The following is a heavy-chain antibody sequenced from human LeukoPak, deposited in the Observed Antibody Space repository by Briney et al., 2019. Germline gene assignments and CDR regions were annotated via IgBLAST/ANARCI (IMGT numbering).Heavy chain of an antibody. CDR1: GFPFSSYA. D-gene: IGHD2-15*01. J-gene: IGHJ6*02. CDR2: ISDSGGST. V-gene: IGHV3-64D*09. CDR3: VRGYSFGPYGMDV. Sequence: GGSLRPSCSASGFPFSSYAMHWVRQAPGKRLEYVSAISDSGGSTYYADSVKGRFTISRDNSKNTLYLQMSSLRAEDTAVYFCVRGYSFGPYGMDVWGQGTTVTVSS.